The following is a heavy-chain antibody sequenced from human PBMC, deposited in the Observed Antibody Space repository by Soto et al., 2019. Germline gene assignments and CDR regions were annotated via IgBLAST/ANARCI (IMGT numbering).Heavy chain of an antibody. CDR2: ISYSGTT. CDR1: GGSVNSETYF. J-gene: IGHJ4*02. CDR3: ARDHRSLFDY. D-gene: IGHD3-10*01. Sequence: PSETLSLTCAVSGGSVNSETYFWTWIRQSPETGLEWIGYISYSGTTNYNPSLQSRVTMSVDTSKNQFSLKLSSVTAADTAVYFCARDHRSLFDYWGQGVLVTVSS. V-gene: IGHV4-61*01.